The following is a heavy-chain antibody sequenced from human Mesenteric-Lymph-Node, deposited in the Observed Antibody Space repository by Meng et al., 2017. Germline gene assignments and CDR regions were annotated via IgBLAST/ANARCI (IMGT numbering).Heavy chain of an antibody. CDR3: ASFPPPGKQWLVTDY. Sequence: QVRVHDAGPGLGKPSGTLSLTCAVSGGSSSSSNWWRWVRQPPGKGLEWIGELYHSGSTNYNPSLKSRVTISVDKSKNQFSLKLSSVTAADTAVYYCASFPPPGKQWLVTDYWGQGTLVTVSS. CDR2: LYHSGST. V-gene: IGHV4-4*02. D-gene: IGHD6-19*01. J-gene: IGHJ4*02. CDR1: GGSSSSSNW.